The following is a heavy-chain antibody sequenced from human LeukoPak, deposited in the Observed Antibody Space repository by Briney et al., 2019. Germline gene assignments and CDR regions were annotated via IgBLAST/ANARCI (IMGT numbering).Heavy chain of an antibody. CDR3: ARVRLRSTYYYYGMDV. CDR2: INHSGST. J-gene: IGHJ6*02. CDR1: GGSFSGYY. V-gene: IGHV4-34*01. Sequence: PSETLSLTCAVYGGSFSGYYWSWIRQPPGKGLEWIGEINHSGSTNYNPSLKSRVTISVDTSKNQFSLKLSSVTAADTAVYYCARVRLRSTYYYYGMDVWGQGPTVTVSS. D-gene: IGHD4-17*01.